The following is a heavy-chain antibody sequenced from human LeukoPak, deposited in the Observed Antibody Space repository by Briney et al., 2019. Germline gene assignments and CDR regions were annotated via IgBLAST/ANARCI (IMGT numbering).Heavy chain of an antibody. J-gene: IGHJ5*02. Sequence: GASVKVSCKASGYTFTSYAMNWVRQAPGQGLEWMGWINTNTGNPTYAQGFTGRFVFSLDTSVSTAYLQISSLKAEDTAVYYCARDRAVAETNWFDPWGQGTLVTVSS. CDR3: ARDRAVAETNWFDP. V-gene: IGHV7-4-1*02. CDR1: GYTFTSYA. CDR2: INTNTGNP. D-gene: IGHD6-19*01.